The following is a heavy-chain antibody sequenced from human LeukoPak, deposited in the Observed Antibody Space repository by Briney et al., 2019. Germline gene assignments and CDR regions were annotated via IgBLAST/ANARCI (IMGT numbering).Heavy chain of an antibody. V-gene: IGHV5-51*01. CDR2: IYPGDSDP. D-gene: IGHD3-10*01. J-gene: IGHJ6*02. CDR1: RYSFTTYW. Sequence: GESLKISCKGSRYSFTTYWIAWVRQMPGKGLEWMGIIYPGDSDPRYSPSFQGQVTMSADKSISTAYLQWSSLKASDTAMYYCARGGLYYYGPGSSPYGMHVWGQGTTVTVSS. CDR3: ARGGLYYYGPGSSPYGMHV.